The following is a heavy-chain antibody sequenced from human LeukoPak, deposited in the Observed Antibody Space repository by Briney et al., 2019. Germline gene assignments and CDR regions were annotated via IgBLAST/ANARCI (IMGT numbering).Heavy chain of an antibody. V-gene: IGHV3-33*01. CDR3: VRERGPFDAFDI. CDR1: GFTFSNYG. J-gene: IGHJ3*02. D-gene: IGHD3-10*01. CDR2: IWAGGRNK. Sequence: PGRSLRLSCVASGFTFSNYGMHWVRQAPGKGLEWVAVIWAGGRNKYYADFVRGRFTLSRDNSKNTLDLQMDSLRVDDTAVYYCVRERGPFDAFDIWGQGTLVTVSS.